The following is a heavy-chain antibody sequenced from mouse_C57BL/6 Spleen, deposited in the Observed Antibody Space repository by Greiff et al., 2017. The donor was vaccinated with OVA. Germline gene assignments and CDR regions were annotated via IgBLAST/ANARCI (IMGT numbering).Heavy chain of an antibody. V-gene: IGHV1-18*01. D-gene: IGHD1-1*01. J-gene: IGHJ4*01. CDR1: GYTFTDYN. CDR3: ARSQGSSGVYYAMDY. CDR2: INPNNGGT. Sequence: EVQLQQSGPELVKPGASVKIPCKASGYTFTDYNMDWVKQSHGKSLEWIGDINPNNGGTIYNQKFKGKATLTVDKSSSTAYMELRSLTSEDTAVYYCARSQGSSGVYYAMDYWGQGTSVTVSS.